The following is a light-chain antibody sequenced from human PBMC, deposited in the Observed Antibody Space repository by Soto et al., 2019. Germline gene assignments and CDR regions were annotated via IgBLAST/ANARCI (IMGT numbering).Light chain of an antibody. V-gene: IGKV2-28*01. J-gene: IGKJ3*01. Sequence: VMTQSPLSLPVTPGEPASIACRSSQSLLHSNGYNYLDWYLQKPGQSPQLLIYLGSNRASGVPDRFSGSGSGTDFTLKISRVEAEDVGVYYCMQTLQTPPFTFGPGTQVDI. CDR2: LGS. CDR1: QSLLHSNGYNY. CDR3: MQTLQTPPFT.